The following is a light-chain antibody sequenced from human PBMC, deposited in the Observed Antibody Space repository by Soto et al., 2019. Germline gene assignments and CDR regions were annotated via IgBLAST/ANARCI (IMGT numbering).Light chain of an antibody. J-gene: IGKJ3*01. CDR2: LGS. CDR3: MQSLQTPFT. V-gene: IGKV2-28*01. Sequence: DIVMTQSPLSLPVTPGEPASISCRSSQSLLYSNGYTYLDWYLQKPGQSPQLLIYLGSNRASGVPDRFSGSGSGTDVTLKISRVEAEDVGVYYCMQSLQTPFTFGPGTKVDIK. CDR1: QSLLYSNGYTY.